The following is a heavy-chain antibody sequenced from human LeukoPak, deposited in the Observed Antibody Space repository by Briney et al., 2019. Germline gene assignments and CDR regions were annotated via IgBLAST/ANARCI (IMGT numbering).Heavy chain of an antibody. CDR3: ARGYYDFWSGSGQPNWFVP. CDR2: IGSSGSTI. J-gene: IGHJ5*02. Sequence: PGGSLRLSCAASGFTFSSYEMNWVRQAPGKGLEWVSYIGSSGSTIYYADSVKGRFTISRDNAKNSLYLQMNSLRAEDTAVYYCARGYYDFWSGSGQPNWFVPWGQGTLVTVSS. V-gene: IGHV3-48*03. D-gene: IGHD3-3*01. CDR1: GFTFSSYE.